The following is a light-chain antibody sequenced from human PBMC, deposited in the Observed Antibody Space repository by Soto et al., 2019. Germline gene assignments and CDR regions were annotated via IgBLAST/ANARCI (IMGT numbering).Light chain of an antibody. CDR1: QSVLYSSNNKNY. J-gene: IGKJ1*01. CDR3: QQYYSTLPT. CDR2: RAS. V-gene: IGKV4-1*01. Sequence: DIVMTQSPDSLAVSLGERATINCKSSQSVLYSSNNKNYLACYQQKPGQPPKLLIYRASTRESGVPDRFSGSGSGTDFTLTISSLQAEDVAVYYCQQYYSTLPTFGQVTKVEIK.